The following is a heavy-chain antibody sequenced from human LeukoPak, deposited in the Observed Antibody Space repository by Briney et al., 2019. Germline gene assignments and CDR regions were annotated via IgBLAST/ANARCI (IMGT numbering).Heavy chain of an antibody. D-gene: IGHD3-10*01. CDR3: ARDRYYYGSGKRAYNWFGP. V-gene: IGHV3-66*01. CDR2: IYSGGST. CDR1: GFTVSSNY. J-gene: IGHJ5*02. Sequence: PGGSLRLSCAASGFTVSSNYMSWVRQAPGKGLEWVSVIYSGGSTYYADSVKGRFTISRDNSKNTLYLQMNSLRAEDTAVYYCARDRYYYGSGKRAYNWFGPWGQGTLVTVSS.